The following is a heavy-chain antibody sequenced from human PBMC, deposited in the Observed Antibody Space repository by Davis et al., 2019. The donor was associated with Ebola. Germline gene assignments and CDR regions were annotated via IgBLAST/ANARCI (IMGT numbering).Heavy chain of an antibody. CDR3: ARDWSGY. D-gene: IGHD3-10*01. CDR1: GYTFTSYG. J-gene: IGHJ4*02. CDR2: ISTDNGDT. V-gene: IGHV1-18*01. Sequence: ASVKVSCKASGYTFTSYGISWVRQAPGQGLEWMGWISTDNGDTNYAQKFQDRVTMTTDTSTTTAYMELRSLTSDDTAVYYCARDWSGYWGQGTLVTVSS.